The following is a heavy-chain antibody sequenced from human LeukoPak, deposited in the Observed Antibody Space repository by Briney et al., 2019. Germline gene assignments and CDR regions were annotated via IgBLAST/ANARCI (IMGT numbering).Heavy chain of an antibody. CDR1: GFAFDDYT. Sequence: GGSLRLSCAASGFAFDDYTMHWVRQSSQKGLEWVSGISWNSGSVGYVDSVKGRFTSSRDNTKNSLYLEMNSLRPEDTALYYRVKDRRGGSSWYGAHFDHWGQGALVIVSS. J-gene: IGHJ5*02. V-gene: IGHV3-9*01. CDR3: VKDRRGGSSWYGAHFDH. CDR2: ISWNSGSV. D-gene: IGHD6-13*01.